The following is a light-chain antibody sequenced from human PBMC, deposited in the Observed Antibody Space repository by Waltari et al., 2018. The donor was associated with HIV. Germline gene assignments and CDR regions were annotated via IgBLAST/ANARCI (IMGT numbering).Light chain of an antibody. CDR1: RSDVGRYNY. V-gene: IGLV2-14*01. CDR2: HVS. Sequence: QYALTQPASVSGSPGQSITIPCTGTRSDVGRYNYVPWYQQHSGKALKLLIFHVSNRPSGVSNRFSGSKSGDTASLTISGLQTEDEAYYYCSSYTRTSTLVAFGGGTKVTVL. J-gene: IGLJ2*01. CDR3: SSYTRTSTLVA.